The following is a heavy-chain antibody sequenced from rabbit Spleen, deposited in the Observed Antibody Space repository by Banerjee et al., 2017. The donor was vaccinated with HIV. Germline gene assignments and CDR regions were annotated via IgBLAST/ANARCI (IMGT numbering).Heavy chain of an antibody. J-gene: IGHJ4*01. D-gene: IGHD6-1*01. V-gene: IGHV1S40*01. CDR3: ARNDVGAANYGYGAFNL. CDR2: IDSGDGDT. CDR1: GVSFGSSSY. Sequence: QSLEESGGDLVKPGASLTLTCTASGVSFGSSSYMCWVRQAPGKGLEWIACIDSGDGDTDYATWAKGRFTISKTSSTTVTLQMTSLTAADTATYFCARNDVGAANYGYGAFNLWGQAPCTVS.